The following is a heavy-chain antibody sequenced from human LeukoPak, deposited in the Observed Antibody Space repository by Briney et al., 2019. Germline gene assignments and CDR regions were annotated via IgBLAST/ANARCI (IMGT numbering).Heavy chain of an antibody. Sequence: SETLSLTCTVSGGSISSYYWSWIRQPPGKGLEWIGYIYYSGSTNYNPSLKSRVTISVDTPKNQFSLKLSSVTAADTAVYYCARVRGYDILTGYFDYWGQGTLVTASS. D-gene: IGHD3-9*01. CDR2: IYYSGST. CDR3: ARVRGYDILTGYFDY. V-gene: IGHV4-59*01. J-gene: IGHJ4*02. CDR1: GGSISSYY.